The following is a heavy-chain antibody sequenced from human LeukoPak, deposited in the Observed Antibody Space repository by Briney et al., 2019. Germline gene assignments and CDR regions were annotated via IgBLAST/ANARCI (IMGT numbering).Heavy chain of an antibody. Sequence: GGSLRLSCAASGFTFSSYSMNWVRQAPGKGLEWVSSISSSSSYIYYADSVKGRFTISRGNAKNSLYLQMNSLRAEDTAVYYCASFADIVVVPAAANWFDPWGQGTLVTVSS. D-gene: IGHD2-2*01. CDR3: ASFADIVVVPAAANWFDP. CDR1: GFTFSSYS. V-gene: IGHV3-21*01. J-gene: IGHJ5*02. CDR2: ISSSSSYI.